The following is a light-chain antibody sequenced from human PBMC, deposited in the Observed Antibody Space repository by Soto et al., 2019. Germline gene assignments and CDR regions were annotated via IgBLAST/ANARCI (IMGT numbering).Light chain of an antibody. CDR3: YQRKDWPPIT. Sequence: ELTQSQATLSLCPWDTATLSGRASQSVDKFLAWYQQRPGQPPSLLIFDSSNRATDVPVRFSGSGSGTVFTLTIGSLEPEDSAVYYCYQRKDWPPITCGQGTRLE. V-gene: IGKV3-11*01. CDR2: DSS. CDR1: QSVDKF. J-gene: IGKJ5*01.